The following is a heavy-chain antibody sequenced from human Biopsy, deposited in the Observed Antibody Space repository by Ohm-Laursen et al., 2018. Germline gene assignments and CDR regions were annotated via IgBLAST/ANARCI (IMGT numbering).Heavy chain of an antibody. Sequence: SLRLSCAASGFIFSDYYMSWIRQAPGKGLEWVSNINSVGTIYYADSVKGRFTISRDNAKNSLYLQMNSLRAEDTALYYCARDSWWELLPNPTQPFDYWGQGTLVTVSS. V-gene: IGHV3-11*01. CDR2: INSVGTI. CDR3: ARDSWWELLPNPTQPFDY. J-gene: IGHJ4*02. D-gene: IGHD1-26*01. CDR1: GFIFSDYY.